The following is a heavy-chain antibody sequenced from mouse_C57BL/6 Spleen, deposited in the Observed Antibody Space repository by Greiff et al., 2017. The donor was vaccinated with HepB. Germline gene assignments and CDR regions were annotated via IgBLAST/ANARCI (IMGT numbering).Heavy chain of an antibody. CDR3: ARANWDPYYFDY. CDR1: GYAFSSSW. V-gene: IGHV1-82*01. CDR2: IYPGDGDT. J-gene: IGHJ2*01. D-gene: IGHD4-1*01. Sequence: VQLQQSGPELVKPGASVKISCKASGYAFSSSWMNWVKQRPGKGLEWIGRIYPGDGDTNYNGKFKGKATLTADKSSSTAYMQLSSLTSEDSAVYFCARANWDPYYFDYWGQGTTLTVSS.